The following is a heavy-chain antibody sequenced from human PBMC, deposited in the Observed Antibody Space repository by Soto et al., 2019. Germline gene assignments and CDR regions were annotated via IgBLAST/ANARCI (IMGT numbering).Heavy chain of an antibody. V-gene: IGHV1-24*01. J-gene: IGHJ4*02. CDR3: ATAVRFLEWFPPNDY. D-gene: IGHD3-3*01. CDR2: FDPEDGET. CDR1: GYTLTELS. Sequence: ASVKVSCKVSGYTLTELSMHWVRQAPGKGLEWMGGFDPEDGETIYAQKFQGRVTMTEDTSTGTAYMELSSLRSEDTAVYYCATAVRFLEWFPPNDYWGQGTLVTVSS.